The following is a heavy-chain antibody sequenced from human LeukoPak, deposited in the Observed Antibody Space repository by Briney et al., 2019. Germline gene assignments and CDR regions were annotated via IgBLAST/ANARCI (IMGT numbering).Heavy chain of an antibody. J-gene: IGHJ4*02. CDR1: GFTFSSYS. CDR2: ISSNSSTI. Sequence: GGSLRLSCAASGFTFSSYSMNWVRQAPGKGLEWVSYISSNSSTIYYADSVKGRFTISRDNAKNSLYLQMNSLRAEDTAVYYCARDGSSGSDYWGRGTLVTVSS. CDR3: ARDGSSGSDY. D-gene: IGHD6-19*01. V-gene: IGHV3-48*01.